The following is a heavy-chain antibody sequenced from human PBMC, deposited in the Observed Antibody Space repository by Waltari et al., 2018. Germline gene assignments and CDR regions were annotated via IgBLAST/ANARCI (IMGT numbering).Heavy chain of an antibody. D-gene: IGHD3-3*01. J-gene: IGHJ4*02. CDR3: AKGTVYDFWSATLDY. CDR2: ISWNSGSI. V-gene: IGHV3-9*01. Sequence: EVQLVESGGGLVQPGRSLRLSCAASGFTFDDYAMHWVRQAPGKGLEWVSGISWNSGSIVYADSVKGRFTISRDNAKNSLYLQMNSLRAEDTALYYCAKGTVYDFWSATLDYWGQGTLVTVSS. CDR1: GFTFDDYA.